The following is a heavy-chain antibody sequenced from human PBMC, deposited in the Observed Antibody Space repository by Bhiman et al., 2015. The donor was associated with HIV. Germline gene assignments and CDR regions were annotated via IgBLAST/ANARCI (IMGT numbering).Heavy chain of an antibody. CDR2: VSSSGSTI. D-gene: IGHD5-24*01. J-gene: IGHJ4*02. V-gene: IGHV3-48*03. CDR3: ARGAPDGYTFVNY. CDR1: GFTFSSYE. Sequence: EVQLVEWGGGLVQPGGSLRLSCAASGFTFSSYEMNWVRQAPGKGLEWVSYVSSSGSTIYYADSVMGRFTISRDNAKKSLYLQMTSLRPEDTAVYYCARGAPDGYTFVNYWGQGTLVTVSS.